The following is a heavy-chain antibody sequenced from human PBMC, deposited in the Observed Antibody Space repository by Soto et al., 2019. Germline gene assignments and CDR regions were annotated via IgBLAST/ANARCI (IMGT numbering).Heavy chain of an antibody. J-gene: IGHJ6*02. CDR3: AKASRFSYYDIFFDLSAYDAIYI. V-gene: IGHV3-9*01. D-gene: IGHD3-9*01. CDR1: GFTFDDYA. Sequence: GGSLRLSCAASGFTFDDYAMHWVRQAPGKGLEWVSGISWNSGSIGYADSVKGRFTISRDNAKNSLYLQMNSLRAEDTALYYCAKASRFSYYDIFFDLSAYDAIYICAQRTTVPVS. CDR2: ISWNSGSI.